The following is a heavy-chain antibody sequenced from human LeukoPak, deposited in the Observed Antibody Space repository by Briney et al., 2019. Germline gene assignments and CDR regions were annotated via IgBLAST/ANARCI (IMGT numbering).Heavy chain of an antibody. V-gene: IGHV1-18*01. CDR1: GYTFTSYG. CDR2: ISAYNGNT. Sequence: ASVTVSFKSSGYTFTSYGISWVRQAPGQGVEWMGWISAYNGNTNYAQKLQGRVTMTTDTSTSTAYMELRSLRSDDTAVYYCARDQVVLAAALLNFDYRGQGTLVTVSS. CDR3: ARDQVVLAAALLNFDY. D-gene: IGHD6-13*01. J-gene: IGHJ4*02.